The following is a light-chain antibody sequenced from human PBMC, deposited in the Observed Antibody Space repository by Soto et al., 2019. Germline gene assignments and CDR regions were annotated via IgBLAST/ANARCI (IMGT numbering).Light chain of an antibody. CDR2: EVN. V-gene: IGLV2-18*01. J-gene: IGLJ1*01. CDR1: SSDVGGYNY. Sequence: QSVLTQPPSASGSPGQSVAISCTGTSSDVGGYNYVSWYQQHPGKAPKLMIYEVNKRPSGVPDRFSGSKSGNTASLTISGLEAEDDADYYCSLYTSSSTVFGTGTKVTVL. CDR3: SLYTSSSTV.